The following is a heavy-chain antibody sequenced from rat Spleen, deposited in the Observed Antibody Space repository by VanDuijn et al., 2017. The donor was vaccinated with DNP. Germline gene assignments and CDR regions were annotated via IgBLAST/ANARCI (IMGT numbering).Heavy chain of an antibody. J-gene: IGHJ4*01. Sequence: EVQLVESGGGLVQPGRSLKLSCAASGFTFSDYYMAWVRQAPTKGLEWIASISYDGDNTYYRDSVKGRFTVSRDNAKSSLYLQMDSLRSEDTATYYCARWGSSHSGAMDAWGQGTSVTVSS. CDR1: GFTFSDYY. CDR2: ISYDGDNT. D-gene: IGHD4-3*01. CDR3: ARWGSSHSGAMDA. V-gene: IGHV5-20*01.